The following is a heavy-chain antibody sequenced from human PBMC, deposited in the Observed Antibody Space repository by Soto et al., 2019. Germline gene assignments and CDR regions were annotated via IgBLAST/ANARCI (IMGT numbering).Heavy chain of an antibody. Sequence: GGSLRLSCAASGFTVSSTYMSWVRQAPGKGLEWVSVIYSGGSTNYADSVRGRFTISRDNSKNALFLQMNNLTTEDTAVYYCARSGYCSGGICYPFKFDHWGQGTLVTVSS. V-gene: IGHV3-53*05. D-gene: IGHD2-15*01. J-gene: IGHJ4*02. CDR2: IYSGGST. CDR1: GFTVSSTY. CDR3: ARSGYCSGGICYPFKFDH.